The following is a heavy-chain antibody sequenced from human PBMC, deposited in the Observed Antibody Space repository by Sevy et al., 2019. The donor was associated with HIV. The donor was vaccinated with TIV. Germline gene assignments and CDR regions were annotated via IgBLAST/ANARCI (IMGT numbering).Heavy chain of an antibody. V-gene: IGHV3-7*03. CDR1: GFTFSNYW. D-gene: IGHD2-2*01. CDR3: ARDCSSATCLWGLDV. CDR2: IKRVGSEK. Sequence: GGSLRLSCAASGFTFSNYWMSWVRQAPGKGLEWVANIKRVGSEKYYVASVKGRFTISRDNAKTLLYLQMNSLRAEDTAVYYCARDCSSATCLWGLDVWGQGTTVTVSS. J-gene: IGHJ6*02.